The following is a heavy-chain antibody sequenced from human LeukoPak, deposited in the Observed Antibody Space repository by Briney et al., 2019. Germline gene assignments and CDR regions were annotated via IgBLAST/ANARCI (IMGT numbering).Heavy chain of an antibody. Sequence: SETLSLTCTVSGGSISSYYWSWIRQPPGKGLEWIGYIYYSGSTKYNPSLKSRGTISVDTSKNQFSLKLSSVTAADTALDYCSRDHPGIAVDGFLRRVDYWGHTPLVTAST. CDR1: GGSISSYY. V-gene: IGHV4-59*01. CDR2: IYYSGST. CDR3: SRDHPGIAVDGFLRRVDY. J-gene: IGHJ4*01. D-gene: IGHD6-19*01.